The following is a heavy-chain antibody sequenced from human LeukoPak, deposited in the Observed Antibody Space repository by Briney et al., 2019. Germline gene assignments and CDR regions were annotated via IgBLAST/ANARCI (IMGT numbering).Heavy chain of an antibody. V-gene: IGHV4-61*02. D-gene: IGHD2-21*02. CDR1: GGSISSGSYY. CDR3: ARGGYCGGDCYFYY. CDR2: SYTSVST. Sequence: SETLSLTCTVSGGSISSGSYYWSWIRQPAGKGLEWIGRSYTSVSTNYNPSLKSRVTISVDTSKNQFSLKLSSVTAADTAVYYCARGGYCGGDCYFYYWGQGTLVTVSS. J-gene: IGHJ4*02.